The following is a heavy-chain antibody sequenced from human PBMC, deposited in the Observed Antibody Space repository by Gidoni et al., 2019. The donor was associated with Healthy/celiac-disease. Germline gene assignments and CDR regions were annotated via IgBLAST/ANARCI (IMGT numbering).Heavy chain of an antibody. J-gene: IGHJ3*02. Sequence: QVQLVQSGAEVKKPGASVKVSCQASGYTFTGYYMLWVRQAPGQGHEWMGWINPNSGGTNYAQKLQGWVTMTRDTSISTAYMELSRLRSDDTAVYYCARDPGDDAFDIWGQGTMVTVSS. D-gene: IGHD2-21*01. CDR2: INPNSGGT. CDR3: ARDPGDDAFDI. CDR1: GYTFTGYY. V-gene: IGHV1-2*04.